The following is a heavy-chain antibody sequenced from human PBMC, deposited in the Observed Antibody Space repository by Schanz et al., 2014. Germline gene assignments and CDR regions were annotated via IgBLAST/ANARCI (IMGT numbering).Heavy chain of an antibody. Sequence: QVQLVQSGAEVKKPGSSLKVSCKASGGTFSTYTISWVRQAPGQGLEWMGRIIPILGIANYAQKLQGRVTITADKSTFTAYMELSSLRSEDTAMYYCARDYYDSSGYYYCDYWGQGTLVTVSS. V-gene: IGHV1-69*08. CDR2: IIPILGIA. CDR3: ARDYYDSSGYYYCDY. D-gene: IGHD3-22*01. J-gene: IGHJ4*02. CDR1: GGTFSTYT.